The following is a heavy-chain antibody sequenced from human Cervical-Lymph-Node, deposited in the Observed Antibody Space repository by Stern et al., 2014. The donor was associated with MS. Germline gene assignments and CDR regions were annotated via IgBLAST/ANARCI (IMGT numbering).Heavy chain of an antibody. J-gene: IGHJ4*02. V-gene: IGHV3-30-3*01. Sequence: DQLVESGGGVVQPGRSLSLSCGASGFTFSTYAMHWVRQAPGKGLEWVAFVSYDGAQRNSTDSVKARFTISRDNSKNTLYLHMNSLRDEDTAVYFCARGGRGVGLEYWGQGALVTVSS. CDR3: ARGGRGVGLEY. D-gene: IGHD3-10*01. CDR2: VSYDGAQR. CDR1: GFTFSTYA.